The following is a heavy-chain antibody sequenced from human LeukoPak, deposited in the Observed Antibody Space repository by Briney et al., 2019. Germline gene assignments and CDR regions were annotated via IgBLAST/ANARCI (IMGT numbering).Heavy chain of an antibody. D-gene: IGHD3-3*01. CDR3: AGRTTVGTIFGVVRGNWFDP. CDR1: GGSFSGYY. CDR2: INHSGST. J-gene: IGHJ5*02. V-gene: IGHV4-34*01. Sequence: SETLSLTCAVYGGSFSGYYWSWIRQPPGKGLEWIGEINHSGSTNYNPSLKSRVTISVDTSKNQFSLKMSSVTAADTAVYYCAGRTTVGTIFGVVRGNWFDPWGQGTLVTVSS.